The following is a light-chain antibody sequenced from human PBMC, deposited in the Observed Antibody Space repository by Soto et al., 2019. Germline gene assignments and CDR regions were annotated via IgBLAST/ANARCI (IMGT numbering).Light chain of an antibody. CDR1: GSDVGTYNY. CDR3: SSYTSSSTSVV. V-gene: IGLV2-14*01. CDR2: DVT. J-gene: IGLJ2*01. Sequence: QSALTQPASVSGSTGQSITISCTGTGSDVGTYNYVSWYQQHPGKAPKLMIYDVTNQPSGVSDRFSGSKSGNTASLTISGLQAEDEADYYCSSYTSSSTSVVFGGGTKLTVL.